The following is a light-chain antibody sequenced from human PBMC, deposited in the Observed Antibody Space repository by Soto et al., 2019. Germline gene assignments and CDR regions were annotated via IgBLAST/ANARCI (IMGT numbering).Light chain of an antibody. Sequence: EFVLTQSPGTLSLSPGKRATLSCRASQTVRNNYLAWYQQKPGQAPRLLIYDASSRATGIPDRFSGSGSGTDFTLTISRLEPEDFALYYCQQYATSPLTFGGGTKGDIK. V-gene: IGKV3-20*01. J-gene: IGKJ4*01. CDR3: QQYATSPLT. CDR2: DAS. CDR1: QTVRNNY.